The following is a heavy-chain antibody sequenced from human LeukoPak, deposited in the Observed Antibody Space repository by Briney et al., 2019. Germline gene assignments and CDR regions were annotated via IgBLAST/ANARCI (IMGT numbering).Heavy chain of an antibody. CDR2: ISGSGGST. J-gene: IGHJ4*02. CDR1: GFTFSSFA. CDR3: AKDLVVVPAAALLPLDY. D-gene: IGHD2-2*01. V-gene: IGHV3-23*01. Sequence: PGGSLRLSCAASGFTFSSFAMSWVRQAPGKGLEWVSAISGSGGSTYYADSVKGRFTISRDNSKNTLYLQMNSLRAEDTAVYYCAKDLVVVPAAALLPLDYWGQGTLVTVSS.